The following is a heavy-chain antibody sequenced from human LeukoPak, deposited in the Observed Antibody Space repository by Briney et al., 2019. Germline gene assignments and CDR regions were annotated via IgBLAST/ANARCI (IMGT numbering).Heavy chain of an antibody. V-gene: IGHV4-39*07. CDR2: IYYSGST. CDR3: ARGRGSGGMGYFDL. J-gene: IGHJ2*01. D-gene: IGHD6-19*01. Sequence: SETLSLTCTVSGGSISSSSYYWGWIRQPPGKGLEWIGSIYYSGSTYYNPSLKSRVTISVDTSKNQFSLKLSSVTAADTAVYYCARGRGSGGMGYFDLWGRGTLVTVSS. CDR1: GGSISSSSYY.